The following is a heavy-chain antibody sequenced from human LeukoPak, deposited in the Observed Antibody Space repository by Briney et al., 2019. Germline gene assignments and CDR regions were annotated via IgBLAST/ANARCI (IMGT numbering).Heavy chain of an antibody. CDR1: GFNFYSYD. J-gene: IGHJ3*01. Sequence: GGSLRLSCAASGFNFYSYDMTWVRQAPGKGLEWVSSLSGGGEASYYADSAKGRFTISRDNANDTLYLQMNSLRVDDTAVYYCAKKWSGGYFDLWGRGTKVTVSS. CDR3: AKKWSGGYFDL. V-gene: IGHV3-23*01. CDR2: LSGGGEAS. D-gene: IGHD2-15*01.